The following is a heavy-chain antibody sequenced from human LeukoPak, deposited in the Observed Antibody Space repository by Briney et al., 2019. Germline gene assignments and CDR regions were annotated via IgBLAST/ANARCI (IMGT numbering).Heavy chain of an antibody. CDR2: ISYDGSNK. CDR1: GFTFSSYA. D-gene: IGHD2-21*02. Sequence: HPGRSLRLSCAASGFTFSSYAMHWVRQAPGKGLEWVAVISYDGSNKYYADSVKGRFTISRDNSKNTLYLQMNSLRAEDTAVYYCARDAGGSAVTEYYFDYWGQGTLVTVSS. J-gene: IGHJ4*02. CDR3: ARDAGGSAVTEYYFDY. V-gene: IGHV3-30-3*01.